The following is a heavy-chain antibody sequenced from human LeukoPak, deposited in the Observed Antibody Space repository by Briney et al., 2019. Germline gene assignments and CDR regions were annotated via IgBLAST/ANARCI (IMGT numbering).Heavy chain of an antibody. CDR2: IWYDGSNK. J-gene: IGHJ4*02. CDR3: ARPLSKVVAATGFNY. CDR1: GFTFSSYG. D-gene: IGHD2-15*01. V-gene: IGHV3-33*01. Sequence: PGGSLRLSCAASGFTFSSYGMHWVRQAPGKGLEWVAVIWYDGSNKYYADSVKGRFTISRDNSKNTLYLQMNSLRAEDTAVYYCARPLSKVVAATGFNYWGQGTLVTVSS.